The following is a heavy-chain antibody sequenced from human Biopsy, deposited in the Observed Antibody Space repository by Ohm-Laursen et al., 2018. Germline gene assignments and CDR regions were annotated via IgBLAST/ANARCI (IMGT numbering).Heavy chain of an antibody. CDR3: ARDYDTSGYYYVS. D-gene: IGHD3-22*01. Sequence: SDTLSLTCAVSGGSISNNNYYWGWIRQPPGKGLEWIGSIFYRGSTHYKPSLKSQVNMSVDTSKNQLSLKLNSVTAADTAVYYCARDYDTSGYYYVSWGQGTLVTVSS. CDR1: GGSISNNNYY. J-gene: IGHJ5*02. V-gene: IGHV4-39*01. CDR2: IFYRGST.